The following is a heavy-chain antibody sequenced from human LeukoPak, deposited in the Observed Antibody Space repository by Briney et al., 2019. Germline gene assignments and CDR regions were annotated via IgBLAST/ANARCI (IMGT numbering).Heavy chain of an antibody. Sequence: SETLSLTCSVSGGSISSGGYYWRWIRQHPGRGLEWIGYICYSGCTYNNPSLKSRVTISVDTSKNQLSMKLSSVDAAATAGYGCARGGELYYGRVGGKGTV. V-gene: IGHV4-31*03. D-gene: IGHD2-8*01. CDR1: GGSISSGGYY. CDR2: ICYSGCT. J-gene: IGHJ4*02. CDR3: ARGGELYYGRV.